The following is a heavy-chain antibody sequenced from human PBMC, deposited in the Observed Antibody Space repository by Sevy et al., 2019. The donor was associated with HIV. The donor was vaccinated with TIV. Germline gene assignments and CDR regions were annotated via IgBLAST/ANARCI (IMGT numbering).Heavy chain of an antibody. V-gene: IGHV3-15*07. Sequence: GGSLRLSCAASGFAFSNAWMNWVRQAPGKGLEWVGRIKSKTDGGTTDYAAPVKGRFTISRDDSKNTLYLQMNSLKTEDTAVYYCTTDVVRTMIVVVSRIDYWGQGTLVTVSS. CDR1: GFAFSNAW. J-gene: IGHJ4*02. CDR2: IKSKTDGGTT. CDR3: TTDVVRTMIVVVSRIDY. D-gene: IGHD3-22*01.